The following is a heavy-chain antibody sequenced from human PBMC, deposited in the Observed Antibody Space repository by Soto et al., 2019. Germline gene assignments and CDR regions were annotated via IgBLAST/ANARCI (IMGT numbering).Heavy chain of an antibody. V-gene: IGHV3-23*01. J-gene: IGHJ3*02. CDR1: GFTFSSYA. CDR2: ISGSGGST. CDR3: ASAYYDFWSGFGNDI. D-gene: IGHD3-3*01. Sequence: EVQLLESGGGLVQPGGSLRLSCAASGFTFSSYAMSWDRQAPGKGLEWVSAISGSGGSTYYADSVKGRFNISRDNSKNTLYLQMNSLRAEDTAVYYCASAYYDFWSGFGNDIWGQGTMVTVSS.